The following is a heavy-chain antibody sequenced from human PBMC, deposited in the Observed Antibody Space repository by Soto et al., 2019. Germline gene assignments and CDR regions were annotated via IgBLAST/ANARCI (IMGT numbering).Heavy chain of an antibody. D-gene: IGHD2-2*01. CDR3: ARDRHPYSTKYYFDY. CDR2: ISGSGAYT. CDR1: GFTFSTYA. Sequence: LRLSCAASGFTFSTYAMNWVRQPPGKGLEWVSSISGSGAYTYYADSVQGRFTISRDNSKNTLNLQMNSLRAEDTAVYYCARDRHPYSTKYYFDYWGQGTLVTVSS. V-gene: IGHV3-23*01. J-gene: IGHJ4*02.